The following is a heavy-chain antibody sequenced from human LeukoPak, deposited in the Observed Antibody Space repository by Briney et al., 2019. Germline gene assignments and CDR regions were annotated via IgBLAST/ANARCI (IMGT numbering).Heavy chain of an antibody. V-gene: IGHV1-69*06. CDR3: ARDFGGHRSSGWYLWFDP. Sequence: ASVKVSCKASGGTFSSYAISWVRQAPGQGLEWMGGITPIFGTANYAQKFQGRVTITADKSTSTAYMELSSLRSEDTAVYYCARDFGGHRSSGWYLWFDPWGQGTLVTVSS. CDR1: GGTFSSYA. D-gene: IGHD6-19*01. J-gene: IGHJ5*02. CDR2: ITPIFGTA.